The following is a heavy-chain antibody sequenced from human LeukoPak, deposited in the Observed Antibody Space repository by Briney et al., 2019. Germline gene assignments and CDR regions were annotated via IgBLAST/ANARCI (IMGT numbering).Heavy chain of an antibody. CDR1: GYTFTSYY. CDR2: INPSGGST. J-gene: IGHJ4*02. Sequence: GASVKVSCKASGYTFTSYYMHWVRQAPGQGLEWMGNINPSGGSTSYAQKFQGRVTMTRDTSTSTVYMELSSLRSEDTAVYYCARDFSSGWPLYYFDYWGQGTLVTVSS. D-gene: IGHD6-19*01. V-gene: IGHV1-46*01. CDR3: ARDFSSGWPLYYFDY.